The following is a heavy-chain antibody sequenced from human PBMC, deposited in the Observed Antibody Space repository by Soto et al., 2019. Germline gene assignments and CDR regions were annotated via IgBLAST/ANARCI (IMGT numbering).Heavy chain of an antibody. CDR1: GYPFTTYG. D-gene: IGHD6-13*01. V-gene: IGHV1-18*01. J-gene: IGHJ4*01. CDR2: ISVSNGYT. CDR3: TRENAAAASPTLDY. Sequence: QVQLVQSGPEVKKPGASIKVSCKASGYPFTTYGINWVRQAPGQGLEWMGWISVSNGYTNYAQNLQGRVTMIADTSTNVAYMELRSLRSDDTAVYYCTRENAAAASPTLDYWGHGPLVTVSS.